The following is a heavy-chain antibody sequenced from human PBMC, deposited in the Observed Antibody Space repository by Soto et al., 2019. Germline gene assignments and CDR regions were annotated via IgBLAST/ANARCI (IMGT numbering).Heavy chain of an antibody. Sequence: EVQLLESGGGLVQPGGSLRLSCAASGFTFSSYSMSWVRQAPGKGLEWVSGFRTGGDDGTTYYADSVKGRFTISRDNSKNTLFRQMNSLRAEDTAIYYCAKKVNSGPGSQYFDYWGQGTLVTVSS. V-gene: IGHV3-23*01. CDR2: FRTGGDDGTT. D-gene: IGHD3-10*01. CDR3: AKKVNSGPGSQYFDY. CDR1: GFTFSSYS. J-gene: IGHJ4*02.